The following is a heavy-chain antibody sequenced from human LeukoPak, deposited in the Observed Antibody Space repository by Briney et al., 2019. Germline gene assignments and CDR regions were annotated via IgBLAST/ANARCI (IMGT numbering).Heavy chain of an antibody. CDR1: GFTFGGFG. CDR3: AKDSLPGGDQSY. CDR2: IRYDGNDK. V-gene: IGHV3-30*02. J-gene: IGHJ4*02. Sequence: GGSLRLSCAASGFTFGGFGMHWVRQAPGKGLEWVTFIRYDGNDKYYADSVKGRFTISRDNSKNTLYLQMNSLRADDTAVYYCAKDSLPGGDQSYWGQGTLVTVSS. D-gene: IGHD4-17*01.